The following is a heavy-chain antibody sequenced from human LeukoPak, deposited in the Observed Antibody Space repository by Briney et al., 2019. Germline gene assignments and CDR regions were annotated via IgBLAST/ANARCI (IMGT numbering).Heavy chain of an antibody. CDR2: ISWNSGSI. J-gene: IGHJ4*02. V-gene: IGHV3-9*01. D-gene: IGHD6-19*01. CDR3: AKERGWLVTY. Sequence: GGSLRLSCAASGFTFDDYAMHWVRQAPGKGLEWVSGISWNSGSIGYADSVKGRFTISRDNSKNTLYLQMSSLRAEDTAVYYCAKERGWLVTYWGQGTLVTVSS. CDR1: GFTFDDYA.